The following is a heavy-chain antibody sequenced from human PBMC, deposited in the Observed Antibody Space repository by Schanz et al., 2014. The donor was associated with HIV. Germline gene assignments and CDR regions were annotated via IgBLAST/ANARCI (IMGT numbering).Heavy chain of an antibody. CDR3: AKDRNYYESKYRGKGNYYYYYGMDV. CDR2: ISYDGTKK. V-gene: IGHV3-30*18. Sequence: EHLLESGGDLIQPGGSLRLSCVASGFNFNSYGMHWVRQAPGKGLEWVAVISYDGTKKHYADSVKGRFTISRDNSKNSLSLLIKSLRADDAAVYYCAKDRNYYESKYRGKGNYYYYYGMDVWGQGTTVTVSS. J-gene: IGHJ6*02. D-gene: IGHD3-22*01. CDR1: GFNFNSYG.